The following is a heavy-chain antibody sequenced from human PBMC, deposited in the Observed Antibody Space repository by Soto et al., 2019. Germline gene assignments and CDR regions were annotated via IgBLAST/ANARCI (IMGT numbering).Heavy chain of an antibody. CDR1: NGSISGFY. Sequence: SETLSLTCSVSNGSISGFYWTWIRQPPGKILEWIGYIHYSGRTDYNPSLTSRATMSVDTSKNQFSLNLKSITAADTAVYYCVRVGVGIGNHFDSWGRGALVTVSS. V-gene: IGHV4-59*12. J-gene: IGHJ4*02. D-gene: IGHD1-26*01. CDR3: VRVGVGIGNHFDS. CDR2: IHYSGRT.